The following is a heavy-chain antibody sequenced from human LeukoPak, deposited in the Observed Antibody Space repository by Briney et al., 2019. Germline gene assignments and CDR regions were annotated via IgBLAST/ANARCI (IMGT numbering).Heavy chain of an antibody. CDR2: IIPIFGTA. D-gene: IGHD3-22*01. Sequence: ASVKVSCKASGGTFSSYAISWVRQAPGQGLEWMGGIIPIFGTANYAQKFQGRVTITADKSTSTAYMELSSLRSEDTAVYYCASTSGQRITMIVVVIPDAFDIWGQGTMVTVSS. V-gene: IGHV1-69*06. J-gene: IGHJ3*02. CDR1: GGTFSSYA. CDR3: ASTSGQRITMIVVVIPDAFDI.